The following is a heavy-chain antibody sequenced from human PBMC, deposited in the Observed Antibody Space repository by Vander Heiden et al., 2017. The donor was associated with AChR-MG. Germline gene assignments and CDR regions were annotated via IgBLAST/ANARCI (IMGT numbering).Heavy chain of an antibody. Sequence: QGPLVPSGAEEKKPGASVKVSCKASGNTFTGYYIHWVRQAPGQWLEWMGWINPKSGATHYAQKFQGRVTVTRDTSINTVYMEVSGLRSDDTAVYFCARPEFDYGLDVWGQGTTVTVSS. J-gene: IGHJ6*02. CDR2: INPKSGAT. CDR1: GNTFTGYY. CDR3: ARPEFDYGLDV. V-gene: IGHV1-2*02.